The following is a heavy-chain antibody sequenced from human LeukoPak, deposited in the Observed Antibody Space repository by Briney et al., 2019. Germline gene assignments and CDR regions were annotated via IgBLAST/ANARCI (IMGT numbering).Heavy chain of an antibody. CDR2: INPNSGGT. J-gene: IGHJ5*02. CDR1: GYSFTDYY. D-gene: IGHD2-2*01. CDR3: ARGLNLGCSSTSCYGYNWFDP. V-gene: IGHV1-2*02. Sequence: ASVKVSCKTSGYSFTDYYMHWVRQAPGQGLEWMGWINPNSGGTNYAQKFQGRVTMTRDTSISTAYMELSRLRSDDTAVYYCARGLNLGCSSTSCYGYNWFDPWGQGTLVTVSS.